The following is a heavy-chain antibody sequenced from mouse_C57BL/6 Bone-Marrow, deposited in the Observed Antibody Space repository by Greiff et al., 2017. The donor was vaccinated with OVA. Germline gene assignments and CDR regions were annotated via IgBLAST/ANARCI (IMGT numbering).Heavy chain of an antibody. Sequence: EVKVVESGAGLVKPGGSLKLSCAASGFTFSSYAMSWVRQTPEKRLEWVAYISSGGDYIYYADTVKGRFTISRDNARNTLYLQMSSLKSEDTAMYYCTREPPYYYGSRNWYFDVWGTGTTVTVSS. CDR2: ISSGGDYI. D-gene: IGHD1-1*01. CDR3: TREPPYYYGSRNWYFDV. V-gene: IGHV5-9-1*02. J-gene: IGHJ1*03. CDR1: GFTFSSYA.